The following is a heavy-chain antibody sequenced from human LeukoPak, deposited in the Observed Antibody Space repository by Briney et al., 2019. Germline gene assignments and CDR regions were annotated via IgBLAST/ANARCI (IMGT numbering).Heavy chain of an antibody. J-gene: IGHJ2*01. D-gene: IGHD2-2*01. CDR1: GGSISSGSYY. CDR2: IYTSGST. Sequence: SETLSLTCTVSGGSISSGSYYWSWIRQPAGKELEWIGRIYTSGSTNYNPSLKSRVTISVDTSKNQFSLKLSSVTAADTAVYYCARDSTLSSWYFDLWGRGTLVTVSS. V-gene: IGHV4-61*02. CDR3: ARDSTLSSWYFDL.